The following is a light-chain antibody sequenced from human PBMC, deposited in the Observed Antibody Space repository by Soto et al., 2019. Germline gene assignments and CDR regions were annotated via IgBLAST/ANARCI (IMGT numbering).Light chain of an antibody. V-gene: IGLV1-40*01. J-gene: IGLJ3*02. CDR3: QAYDYSLTASV. CDR2: GNR. Sequence: QSVLTQPPSVSGAPGQRVTLSCTGKTSNLGAGYDVHWYQQLPGAAPKLVIFGNRNRPSGVPERFSGSKSGTSASLAITGLQAEDEADYYCQAYDYSLTASVFGGGTKLTVL. CDR1: TSNLGAGYD.